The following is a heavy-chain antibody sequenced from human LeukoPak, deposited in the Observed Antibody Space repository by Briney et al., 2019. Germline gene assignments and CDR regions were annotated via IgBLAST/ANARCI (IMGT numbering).Heavy chain of an antibody. CDR1: GFTFSSYG. CDR2: IRYDGSNK. D-gene: IGHD3-3*01. Sequence: PGGSLRLSCAASGFTFSSYGMHWVRQAPGKGLEWVAFIRYDGSNKYYADSVKGRFTISRDNSKNTLYLQMNSLRAEDTAVYYCAKGLSTIRFLEWVFDYWGQGTLVTVSS. V-gene: IGHV3-30*02. J-gene: IGHJ4*02. CDR3: AKGLSTIRFLEWVFDY.